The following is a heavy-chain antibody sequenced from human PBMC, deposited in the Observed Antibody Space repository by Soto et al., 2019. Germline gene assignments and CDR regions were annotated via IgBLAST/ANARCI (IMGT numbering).Heavy chain of an antibody. CDR2: INHSGST. D-gene: IGHD3-16*02. CDR3: ARCGITFGGVIVNYYYYYGMDV. Sequence: XETLSLTCAVYGVSFSGYYWSWIRQPPGKGLDWIGEINHSGSTNYNPSLKSRVTISVDTSKNQFSLKLSSVTAADTAVYYCARCGITFGGVIVNYYYYYGMDVWGQGTTVTVSS. V-gene: IGHV4-34*01. CDR1: GVSFSGYY. J-gene: IGHJ6*02.